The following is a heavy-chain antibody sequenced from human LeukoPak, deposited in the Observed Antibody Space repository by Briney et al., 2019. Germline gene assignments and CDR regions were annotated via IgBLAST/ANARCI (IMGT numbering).Heavy chain of an antibody. Sequence: GGSLRLSCKASGFTFSGYSMNWVRQAPGKGLEWVSYISSSSITIYYADSVKGRFTISRDNAKNSLYLQMNSLRAEDTAVYYCARDWDYWGQGTLVTVSS. CDR1: GFTFSGYS. CDR2: ISSSSITI. CDR3: ARDWDY. J-gene: IGHJ4*02. V-gene: IGHV3-48*01.